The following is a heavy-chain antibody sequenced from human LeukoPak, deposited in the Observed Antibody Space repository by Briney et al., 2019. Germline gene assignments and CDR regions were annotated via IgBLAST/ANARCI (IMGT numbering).Heavy chain of an antibody. CDR1: GFSLSTSGVG. Sequence: SGPTLVNPTQTLTLTCTFSGFSLSTSGVGVGWIRQPPGKALQWLALIYWDDDKRYSRSPKSRLTITRDTSTNQVVLTMTNMDPVDTATYYCAHSLLHQRWFDPWGQGTLVTVSS. CDR2: IYWDDDK. V-gene: IGHV2-5*02. D-gene: IGHD2-2*02. J-gene: IGHJ5*02. CDR3: AHSLLHQRWFDP.